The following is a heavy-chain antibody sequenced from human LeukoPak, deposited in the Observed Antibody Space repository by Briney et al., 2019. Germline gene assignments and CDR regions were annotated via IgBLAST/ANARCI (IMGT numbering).Heavy chain of an antibody. V-gene: IGHV4-34*01. D-gene: IGHD3-16*01. CDR1: GGSFSGYY. Sequence: SGTLSLTCAVYGGSFSGYYWSWIRQPPGKGLEWIGEINHSGSTNYNPSLKSRVTISVDTSKNQFSLKLSSVTAADTAVYYCARGLSNSRRTLLGLDYWGQGTLVTVSS. J-gene: IGHJ4*02. CDR3: ARGLSNSRRTLLGLDY. CDR2: INHSGST.